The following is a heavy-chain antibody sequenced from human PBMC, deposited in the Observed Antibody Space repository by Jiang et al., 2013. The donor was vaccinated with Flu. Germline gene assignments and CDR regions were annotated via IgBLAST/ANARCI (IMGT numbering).Heavy chain of an antibody. CDR1: GFTFSSYA. J-gene: IGHJ4*02. CDR3: ARALRPRDGYNPTDY. Sequence: QLLESGGGLVQPGGSLRLSCAASGFTFSSYAMSWVRQAPGKGLEWVSAISGSGGSTYYADSVKGRFTISRDNSKNTLYLQMNSLRAEDTAVYYCARALRPRDGYNPTDYWGQGTLVTVSS. V-gene: IGHV3-23*01. CDR2: ISGSGGST. D-gene: IGHD5-24*01.